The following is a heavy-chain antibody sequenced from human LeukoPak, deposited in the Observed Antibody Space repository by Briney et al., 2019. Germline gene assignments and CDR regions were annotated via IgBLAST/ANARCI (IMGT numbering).Heavy chain of an antibody. D-gene: IGHD4-17*01. CDR1: GFTFSDYY. Sequence: GGSLRLSCAASGFTFSDYYMSWIRQAPGKGLEWVSYISSSGSTIHYADSGKGRFTISRDNAKNSLYLQMNSLRAEDTAVYYCARYEYGDSYFDYWGQGTLATVSS. J-gene: IGHJ4*02. CDR3: ARYEYGDSYFDY. CDR2: ISSSGSTI. V-gene: IGHV3-11*01.